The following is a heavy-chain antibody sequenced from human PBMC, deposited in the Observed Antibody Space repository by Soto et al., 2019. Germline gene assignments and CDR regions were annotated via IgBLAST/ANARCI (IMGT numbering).Heavy chain of an antibody. CDR1: GFTFSSYG. D-gene: IGHD6-13*01. CDR2: ISYDGSNK. Sequence: GGSLRLSCAASGFTFSSYGMHWVRQAPGKGLEWVAVISYDGSNKYYADSVKGRFTISRDNSKNTLYLQMNSLRAEDTAVYYCAKDGSSSWIWGQGTLVTVSS. V-gene: IGHV3-30*18. CDR3: AKDGSSSWI. J-gene: IGHJ4*02.